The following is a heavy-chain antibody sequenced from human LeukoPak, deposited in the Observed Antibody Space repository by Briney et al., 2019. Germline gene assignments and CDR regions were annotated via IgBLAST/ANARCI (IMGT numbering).Heavy chain of an antibody. CDR2: INHSGST. J-gene: IGHJ6*02. V-gene: IGHV4-34*01. CDR1: GGSFSGYY. Sequence: SETLSLTCAVYGGSFSGYYWSWIRQPPGKGLEWIGEINHSGSTNYNPSLKSRVTTSVDTSKNQFSLKLSSVTAADTAVYYCARDRPHFYYYYYGMDVWGQGTTVTVSS. CDR3: ARDRPHFYYYYYGMDV. D-gene: IGHD3-3*02.